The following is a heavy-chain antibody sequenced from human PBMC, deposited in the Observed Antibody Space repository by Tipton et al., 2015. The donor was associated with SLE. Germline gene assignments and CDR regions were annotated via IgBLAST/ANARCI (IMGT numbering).Heavy chain of an antibody. J-gene: IGHJ4*02. D-gene: IGHD5-12*01. Sequence: TLSLTCSVSTYSTSSGYYWGWIRQPPGKGLEYIGTFNHGGSTHYNPSLKSRVTISVDTSKMQFSLRLTSVTAADTAVYYCARLEYSGYDGPLYWGQGTLVTVSS. CDR2: FNHGGST. CDR3: ARLEYSGYDGPLY. CDR1: TYSTSSGYY. V-gene: IGHV4-38-2*01.